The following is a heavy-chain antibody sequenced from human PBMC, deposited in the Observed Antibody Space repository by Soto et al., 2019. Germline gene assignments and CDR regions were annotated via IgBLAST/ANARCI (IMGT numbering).Heavy chain of an antibody. CDR3: AKEAGGGYDTYYFDY. CDR2: ISRTGGST. Sequence: GGSLRLSCAASGFTFSSYAMSWVRQAPGKGQEWVSAISRTGGSTYYADALKGRFTISRDNSKNTLYLQMNSLRAEDTAVYYCAKEAGGGYDTYYFDYWGQGTMVTVSS. V-gene: IGHV3-23*01. J-gene: IGHJ4*02. CDR1: GFTFSSYA. D-gene: IGHD5-12*01.